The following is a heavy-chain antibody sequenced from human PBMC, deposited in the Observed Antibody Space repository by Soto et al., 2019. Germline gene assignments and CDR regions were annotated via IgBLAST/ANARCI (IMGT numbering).Heavy chain of an antibody. J-gene: IGHJ4*02. V-gene: IGHV4-31*03. CDR3: ASLRRSHPIDFDY. D-gene: IGHD2-15*01. CDR1: GGSISSGGYY. Sequence: QVQLQESGPGLVKPSQTLSLTCTVSGGSISSGGYYWSWTRQHPGKGLEWIGYIYYSGSTYYNPSLKSRVTISVDTSKNQFSLKLSSVTAADTAVYYCASLRRSHPIDFDYWGQGTLVTVSS. CDR2: IYYSGST.